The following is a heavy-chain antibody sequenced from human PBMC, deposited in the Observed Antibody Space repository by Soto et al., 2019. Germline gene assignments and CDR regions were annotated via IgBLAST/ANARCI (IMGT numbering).Heavy chain of an antibody. CDR1: GFTFSSYA. V-gene: IGHV3-23*01. D-gene: IGHD3-3*01. Sequence: HPGGSLRLSCAASGFTFSSYAMSWVRQAPGKGLEWVSAISGSGGSTYYADSVKGRFTISRDNSKNTLYLQMNSLRAEDTAVYYCVCDVLRFLEWSPRTHYGMDVWGQGTTVTVSS. CDR3: VCDVLRFLEWSPRTHYGMDV. J-gene: IGHJ6*02. CDR2: ISGSGGST.